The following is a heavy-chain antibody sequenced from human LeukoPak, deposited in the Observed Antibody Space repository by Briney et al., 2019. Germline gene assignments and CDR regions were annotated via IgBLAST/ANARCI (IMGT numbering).Heavy chain of an antibody. CDR2: ITSYRRDT. J-gene: IGHJ4*02. CDR1: GFTFSNYA. Sequence: GGSLRLSCEASGFTFSNYAMNWVRQTPGKGLEWVSSITSYRRDTYYADSVKGRFTLSRDISKNTLSLQMNSLRAEDTAVYYCARAAHRGFSFDYWGQGTLVTVSS. V-gene: IGHV3-23*01. D-gene: IGHD3-10*01. CDR3: ARAAHRGFSFDY.